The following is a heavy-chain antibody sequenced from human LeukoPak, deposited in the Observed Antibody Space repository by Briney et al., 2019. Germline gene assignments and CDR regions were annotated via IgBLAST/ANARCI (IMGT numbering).Heavy chain of an antibody. CDR3: ARDFVGFGELFDY. J-gene: IGHJ4*02. CDR1: RFTFSSYW. Sequence: GGSLRLSCAASRFTFSSYWMSWVRQAPGKGLEWVANIKQDGSEKYYVDSVKGRFTISRDNAKNSLYLQMTSLRAEDTAVYYCARDFVGFGELFDYWGQGTLVTVSS. CDR2: IKQDGSEK. D-gene: IGHD3-10*01. V-gene: IGHV3-7*01.